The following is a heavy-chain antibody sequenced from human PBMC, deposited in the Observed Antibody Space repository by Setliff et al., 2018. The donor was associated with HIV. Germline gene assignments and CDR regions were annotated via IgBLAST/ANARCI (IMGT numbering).Heavy chain of an antibody. D-gene: IGHD1-26*01. CDR1: GYTFTTYS. V-gene: IGHV1-3*01. CDR3: ARGALLAVFDFDH. Sequence: ASVKVSCKASGYTFTTYSLHWVRQAPGQSLEWMGWINVGKGDTKYSQDLQGRITITRDTTANTAYMELSSLRSDDTSVYFCARGALLAVFDFDHWGRGTQVTVSS. CDR2: INVGKGDT. J-gene: IGHJ4*01.